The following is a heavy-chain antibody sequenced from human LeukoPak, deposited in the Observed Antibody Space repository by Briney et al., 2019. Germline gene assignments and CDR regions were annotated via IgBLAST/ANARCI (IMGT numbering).Heavy chain of an antibody. J-gene: IGHJ4*02. CDR1: GYTFTSYG. V-gene: IGHV1-18*01. CDR3: ARGGYSVYDPEDY. Sequence: GASVKVSCKASGYTFTSYGISWVRQAPGQGLEWMGWISAYNGNTNYAQKLQGRVTMTRDTSTSTVYMDLSSLRSEDTAVYYCARGGYSVYDPEDYWGQGTLVTVSS. CDR2: ISAYNGNT. D-gene: IGHD5/OR15-5a*01.